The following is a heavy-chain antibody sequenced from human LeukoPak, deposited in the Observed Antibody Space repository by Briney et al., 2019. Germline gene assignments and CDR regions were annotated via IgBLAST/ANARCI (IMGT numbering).Heavy chain of an antibody. CDR3: ARDRRYYDSSGLNFDY. J-gene: IGHJ4*02. CDR2: ISAYNGNT. V-gene: IGHV1-18*01. Sequence: ASVKVSCKASGYTFTSYGISWVLQAPGQGLEWMGWISAYNGNTNYAQKLQGRVTMTTDTSTSTAYMELRSLRSDDTAVYYCARDRRYYDSSGLNFDYWGQGTLVTVSS. CDR1: GYTFTSYG. D-gene: IGHD3-22*01.